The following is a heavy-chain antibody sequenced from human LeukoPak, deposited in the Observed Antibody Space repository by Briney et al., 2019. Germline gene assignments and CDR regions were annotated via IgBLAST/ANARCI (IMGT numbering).Heavy chain of an antibody. V-gene: IGHV3-23*01. CDR1: GFTFSSYA. Sequence: GGSLRLSCAASGFTFSSYAMSWVRQAPGKGLEWVSSISGSGDSTYYADSVKGRFTISRGNSKNTLYLQMNSLRAEDTAVYYCAKRGTKVLAPYYFDYWGQGTLVTVSS. J-gene: IGHJ4*02. CDR3: AKRGTKVLAPYYFDY. CDR2: ISGSGDST. D-gene: IGHD2-8*02.